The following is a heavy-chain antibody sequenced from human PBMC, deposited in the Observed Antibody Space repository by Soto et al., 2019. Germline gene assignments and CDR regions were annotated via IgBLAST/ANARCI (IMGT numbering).Heavy chain of an antibody. CDR3: ARRRSIAAAGMYFSDYYYYMDV. Sequence: SETLSLTCAVYGGSFSGYYWSWIRQPPGKGLEWIGEINHSGSTNYNPSLKSRVTISVDTSKNQFSLKLSSVTAADTAVYYCARRRSIAAAGMYFSDYYYYMDVWGKGTTVTVS. D-gene: IGHD6-13*01. J-gene: IGHJ6*03. CDR2: INHSGST. V-gene: IGHV4-34*01. CDR1: GGSFSGYY.